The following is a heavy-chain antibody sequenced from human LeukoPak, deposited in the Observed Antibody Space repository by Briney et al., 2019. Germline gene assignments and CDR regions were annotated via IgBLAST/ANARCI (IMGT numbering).Heavy chain of an antibody. J-gene: IGHJ6*03. CDR1: GFTFSSYS. V-gene: IGHV3-48*04. Sequence: GGSLRLSCAASGFTFSSYSMNWVRQAPGKGLEWVSYISSSGSTIYYADSVKGRFTNSRDNAKNSLYLQMNSLRAEDTAVYYCARVGSDFGWGYMDVWGKGTTVTVSS. CDR2: ISSSGSTI. D-gene: IGHD3-16*01. CDR3: ARVGSDFGWGYMDV.